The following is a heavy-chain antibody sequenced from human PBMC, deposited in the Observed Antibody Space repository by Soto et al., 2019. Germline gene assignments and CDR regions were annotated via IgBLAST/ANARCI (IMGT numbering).Heavy chain of an antibody. CDR3: ARAAVLTFTRFYDVDV. Sequence: QVQLVQSGTEVKKPGASVKVSCKASGYTFTNHGISWVRQAPGQGLEWMGRLIPMFGTTDYAQRFQGRVTFAADESTNTASMEVTDLTSEDTAVYYCARAAVLTFTRFYDVDVWGQGTTVTVSS. V-gene: IGHV1-69*13. D-gene: IGHD6-25*01. CDR1: GYTFTNHG. J-gene: IGHJ6*02. CDR2: LIPMFGTT.